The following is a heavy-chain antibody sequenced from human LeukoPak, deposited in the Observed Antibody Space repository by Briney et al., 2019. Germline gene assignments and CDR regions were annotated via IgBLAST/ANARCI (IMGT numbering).Heavy chain of an antibody. CDR1: GGSISIYY. CDR2: IYYSGTT. J-gene: IGHJ4*02. D-gene: IGHD5-24*01. Sequence: SETLSPTCTVSGGSISIYYWSWIRQPPGKGLEWIGYIYYSGTTNYNPSLKSRVTISTDSSKNQFSLNLTSVTAADTAVYYCARSRTNRDVYNFYYCGQGTLVTVSS. CDR3: ARSRTNRDVYNFYY. V-gene: IGHV4-59*08.